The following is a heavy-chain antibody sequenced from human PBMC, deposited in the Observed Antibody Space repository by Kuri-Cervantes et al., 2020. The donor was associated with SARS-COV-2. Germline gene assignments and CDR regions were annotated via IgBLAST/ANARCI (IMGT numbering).Heavy chain of an antibody. J-gene: IGHJ4*02. V-gene: IGHV4-30-2*01. Sequence: SETLSLTCAVSGGSISSGGYSWSWIRQPPGKGLEWIGYIYHSGSTYYNPSLKSRVTISVDRSKNQFSLKLSSVTAADTAVYYCVGEGHYDHSAFDYWGQGTLVTVSS. CDR2: IYHSGST. D-gene: IGHD3-22*01. CDR1: GGSISSGGYS. CDR3: VGEGHYDHSAFDY.